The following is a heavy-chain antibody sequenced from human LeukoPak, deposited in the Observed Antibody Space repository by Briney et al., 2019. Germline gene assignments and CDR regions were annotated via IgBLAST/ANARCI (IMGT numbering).Heavy chain of an antibody. CDR2: IYYSGST. V-gene: IGHV4-59*01. CDR1: GGSICGYL. Sequence: SGALSDTCVVPGGSICGYLRCSMRPPPGEGRWWVGYIYYSGSTNYTPYLKSRVSILVDTSKNQFSLKVSSVTAADTAVYYFARSIYQLHRFDYWGQGTLVTVSA. D-gene: IGHD2-2*01. CDR3: ARSIYQLHRFDY. J-gene: IGHJ4*02.